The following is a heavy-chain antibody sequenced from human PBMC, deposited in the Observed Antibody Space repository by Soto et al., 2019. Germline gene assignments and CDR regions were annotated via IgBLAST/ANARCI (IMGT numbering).Heavy chain of an antibody. CDR3: TRETEYRRLYYYYYYGMDV. D-gene: IGHD4-4*01. Sequence: GGSLRLSCTASGFTFGDYAMSWFRQAPGKGLEWVGFIRSKAYGGTTEYAASVKGRFTISRDDSKSIAYLQMNSLKTEDTAVYYCTRETEYRRLYYYYYYGMDVWGQGTTVTVSS. J-gene: IGHJ6*02. CDR1: GFTFGDYA. V-gene: IGHV3-49*03. CDR2: IRSKAYGGTT.